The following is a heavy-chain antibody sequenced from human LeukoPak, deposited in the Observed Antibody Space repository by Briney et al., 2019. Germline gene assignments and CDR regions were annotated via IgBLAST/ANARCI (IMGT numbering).Heavy chain of an antibody. CDR1: GFTFSDYY. CDR2: ISSSGNPI. CDR3: ARKTLLGAFFDY. J-gene: IGHJ4*02. Sequence: PGGSLRLSCAASGFTFSDYYMSWIRQAPGKGLEWVSHISSSGNPIYYADSVKGRFTISRDNAKNSLYLQMNSLRAEDTAVYYCARKTLLGAFFDYWGQGTLVPVSS. V-gene: IGHV3-11*04. D-gene: IGHD3-16*01.